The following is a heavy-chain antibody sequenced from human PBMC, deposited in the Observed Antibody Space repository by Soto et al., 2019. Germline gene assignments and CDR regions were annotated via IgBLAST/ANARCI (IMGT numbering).Heavy chain of an antibody. D-gene: IGHD3-10*01. V-gene: IGHV1-3*01. J-gene: IGHJ4*02. CDR2: INADNGNT. CDR1: GYTFTNYG. Sequence: ASVKVSCKASGYTFTNYGIHWVRQAPGQRLEWMGWINADNGNTKYSQKFQGRVSIIRDTFASTSYMQLSSLRSEDTAVYYCARDFSGRSYFFDYWGQGTLVTVSS. CDR3: ARDFSGRSYFFDY.